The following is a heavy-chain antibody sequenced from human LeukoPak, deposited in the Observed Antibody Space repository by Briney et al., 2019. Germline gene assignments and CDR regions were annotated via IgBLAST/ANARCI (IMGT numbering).Heavy chain of an antibody. Sequence: SVKVSCKASGGTFSSYAISWVRQAPGQGLEWMGGIIPIFGTANYAQKFQGRVTITADESTSTAYMELSSLRSEDTAVYYCARGYSGSSWTEDYWGQGTLVTVSS. CDR1: GGTFSSYA. D-gene: IGHD1-26*01. CDR3: ARGYSGSSWTEDY. V-gene: IGHV1-69*01. J-gene: IGHJ4*02. CDR2: IIPIFGTA.